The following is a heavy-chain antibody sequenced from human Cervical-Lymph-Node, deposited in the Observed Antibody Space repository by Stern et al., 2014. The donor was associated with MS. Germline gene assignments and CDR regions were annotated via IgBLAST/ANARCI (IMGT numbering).Heavy chain of an antibody. D-gene: IGHD3-3*01. CDR3: ARHDQFLGGMDV. CDR2: VYYTGTP. Sequence: QVQLQESGPGLVKPSETLSLTCTVSGASVSSGSYYWGWIRQSPGKRLEWIGYVYYTGTPYSNPSLSSRVTISIDTSNNHFFLTLTSVPATHTAVYYCARHDQFLGGMDVWGQGTTVTVSS. V-gene: IGHV4-39*01. J-gene: IGHJ6*02. CDR1: GASVSSGSYY.